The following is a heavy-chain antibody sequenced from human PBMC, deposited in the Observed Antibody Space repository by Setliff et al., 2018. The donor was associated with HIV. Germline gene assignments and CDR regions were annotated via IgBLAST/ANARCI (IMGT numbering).Heavy chain of an antibody. V-gene: IGHV4-38-2*02. CDR1: GYSIRSGYY. J-gene: IGHJ3*02. Sequence: SETLSLTCSVSGYSIRSGYYWAWIRQSPGKSLEWIASIYYSGTTYDNPSLKSRVTISVDTSKNQFSLKLSSVTAADTAVYYCARSFKDAFDIWGQGTTVT. CDR3: ARSFKDAFDI. D-gene: IGHD3-16*01. CDR2: IYYSGTT.